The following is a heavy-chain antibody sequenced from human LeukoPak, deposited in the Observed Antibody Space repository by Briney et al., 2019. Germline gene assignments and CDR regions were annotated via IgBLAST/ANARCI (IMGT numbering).Heavy chain of an antibody. J-gene: IGHJ5*01. CDR3: AGLKRRTNRRWDKLVDP. CDR1: GGSISSSSYY. CDR2: IYYSGST. D-gene: IGHD1-14*01. Sequence: SETLSLTCTVSGGSISSSSYYWGWIRQPPGKGLEWIGSIYYSGSTYYNPSLKSRVTISVDTSKNQFSLKLSSVTAADTAVYYRAGLKRRTNRRWDKLVDPLGQGTLVNGSS. V-gene: IGHV4-39*01.